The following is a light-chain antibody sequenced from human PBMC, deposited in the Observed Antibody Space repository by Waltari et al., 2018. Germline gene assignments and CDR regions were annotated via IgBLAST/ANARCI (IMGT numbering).Light chain of an antibody. CDR1: QNIGIC. Sequence: EIVLTQSPATLSLSPGERATLSCRASQNIGICLAWYQQKPGQAPRLLIYDAFNRATGIPARFSGSGSGTDFTLTISSLEPEDFAIYYCQQRNNWPLITFGGGTKVEIK. V-gene: IGKV3-11*01. CDR3: QQRNNWPLIT. CDR2: DAF. J-gene: IGKJ4*01.